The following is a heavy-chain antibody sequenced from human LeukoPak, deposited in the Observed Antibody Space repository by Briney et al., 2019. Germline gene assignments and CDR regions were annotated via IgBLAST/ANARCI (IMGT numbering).Heavy chain of an antibody. Sequence: SETLSLTCAVYGGSFSGYYWSWIRQPPGKGLEWIGEINHSGSTNYNPSLKSRVTISVDTSKNQFSLKLSSVTAADTAVYYCARRYDYGDLKRLTRFDPWGQGTLVTVPS. CDR3: ARRYDYGDLKRLTRFDP. V-gene: IGHV4-34*01. D-gene: IGHD4-17*01. CDR2: INHSGST. J-gene: IGHJ5*02. CDR1: GGSFSGYY.